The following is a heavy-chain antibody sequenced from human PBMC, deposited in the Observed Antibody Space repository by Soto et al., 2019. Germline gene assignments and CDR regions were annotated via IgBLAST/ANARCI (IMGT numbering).Heavy chain of an antibody. J-gene: IGHJ5*02. CDR3: AKVYPYHVPPNWFDP. V-gene: IGHV3-23*01. CDR1: GFIFSSYW. Sequence: GWSLRLSCAASGFIFSSYWMHWVRQAPGKGRGWVSFISGSGGSTYYADSVKGRFTISRDNSKNTLYLQMNSLRAEATAVYYCAKVYPYHVPPNWFDPWGQGTLVTVSS. D-gene: IGHD3-16*01. CDR2: ISGSGGST.